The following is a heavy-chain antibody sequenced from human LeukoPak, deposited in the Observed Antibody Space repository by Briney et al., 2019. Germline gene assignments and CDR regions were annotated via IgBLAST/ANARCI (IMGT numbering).Heavy chain of an antibody. D-gene: IGHD3-22*01. J-gene: IGHJ4*02. Sequence: GGSLRLSCAASGFTFSSYAMSWVRQGPGKGLEWVSSISSSSSYIYYADSVKGRFTISRDNAKNSLYLQMNSLRAEDTAVYYCAREVYSSGSYDYWGQGTLVTVSS. V-gene: IGHV3-21*01. CDR3: AREVYSSGSYDY. CDR2: ISSSSSYI. CDR1: GFTFSSYA.